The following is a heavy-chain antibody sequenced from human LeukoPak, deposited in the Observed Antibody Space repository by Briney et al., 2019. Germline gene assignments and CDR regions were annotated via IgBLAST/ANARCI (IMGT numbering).Heavy chain of an antibody. CDR2: IKSKTDGGTT. Sequence: GGSLRLSCAASGFTFSNAWMSWVRQAPGKGLEWVGHIKSKTDGGTTDYAAPVKGRFTISRDDSKNTLYLQMNSLKTEDTAMYYCTTVVGHGMVATTHWYWFGPWGQGTLVTVSS. V-gene: IGHV3-15*01. D-gene: IGHD2-15*01. CDR1: GFTFSNAW. J-gene: IGHJ5*02. CDR3: TTVVGHGMVATTHWYWFGP.